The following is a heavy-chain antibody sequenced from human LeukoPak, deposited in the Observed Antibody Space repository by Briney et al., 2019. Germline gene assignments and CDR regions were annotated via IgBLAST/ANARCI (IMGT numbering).Heavy chain of an antibody. J-gene: IGHJ3*02. CDR2: IRYDGSNK. CDR3: AKDRPVVREVISDDAFDI. CDR1: GFTFSSYG. Sequence: GGSLRLSCAASGFTFSSYGMHWVRQAPGKGLEWVAFIRYDGSNKYYADSVKGRFTISRDNSKNTLYLQMNSLRAEDTAVYYCAKDRPVVREVISDDAFDIWGQGTMVTVSS. D-gene: IGHD3-10*01. V-gene: IGHV3-30*02.